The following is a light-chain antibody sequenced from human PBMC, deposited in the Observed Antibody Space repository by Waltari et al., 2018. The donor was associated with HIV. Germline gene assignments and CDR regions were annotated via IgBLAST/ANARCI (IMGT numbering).Light chain of an antibody. Sequence: QTVVTQEPSLTVSQGGTVTLTCASSTGTVISLNYPSWFQHKPGQAPRSLIYNTDNRHSWTPDRFSGSLPGGKAALTLSGVQPEDEADYYCVIYYGGSWVFGGGTRLTVL. CDR2: NTD. CDR1: TGTVISLNY. CDR3: VIYYGGSWV. V-gene: IGLV7-43*01. J-gene: IGLJ3*02.